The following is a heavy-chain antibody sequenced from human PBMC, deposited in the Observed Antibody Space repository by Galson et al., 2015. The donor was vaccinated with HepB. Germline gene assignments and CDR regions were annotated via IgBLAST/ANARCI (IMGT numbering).Heavy chain of an antibody. CDR2: MFDRGST. J-gene: IGHJ4*02. Sequence: TCTVSGGSTSSDDYFWSWIRQPPGKGLEWIGYMFDRGSTHYNAALRSRVTISVDKSQNRFSLKLRSVTAADTAVYYCARTRPTVTPYFDYWGQGALVTVSS. D-gene: IGHD4-17*01. CDR3: ARTRPTVTPYFDY. CDR1: GGSTSSDDYF. V-gene: IGHV4-30-2*01.